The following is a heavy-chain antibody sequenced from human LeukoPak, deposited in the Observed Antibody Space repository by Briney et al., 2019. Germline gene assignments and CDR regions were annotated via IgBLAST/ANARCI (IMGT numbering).Heavy chain of an antibody. Sequence: GESLKISCKGSGYSFTSYWISWVRQMPGKGLEWMVRIDPSDSYTNYNPSFQGHVTISADKSISTAYLQWSSLKASDTAMYYCARHTRGIVVVPAAIDYWGQGTLVTVSS. CDR2: IDPSDSYT. CDR3: ARHTRGIVVVPAAIDY. J-gene: IGHJ4*02. CDR1: GYSFTSYW. D-gene: IGHD2-2*01. V-gene: IGHV5-10-1*01.